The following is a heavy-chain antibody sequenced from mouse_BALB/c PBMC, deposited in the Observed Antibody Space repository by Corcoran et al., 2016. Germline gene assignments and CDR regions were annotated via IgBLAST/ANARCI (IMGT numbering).Heavy chain of an antibody. V-gene: IGHV9-3-1*01. D-gene: IGHD2-4*01. CDR2: INTYTGEP. J-gene: IGHJ2*01. Sequence: QIQLVQSGPELKKPGETVKISCKASGYTFTNYGMNWVKQAPGKGLKWMGWINTYTGEPTYADDFKGRFAFSLETSASTVYLQINNLKNEDTATYFCARGDYDVSYWGQGTTLTVSS. CDR3: ARGDYDVSY. CDR1: GYTFTNYG.